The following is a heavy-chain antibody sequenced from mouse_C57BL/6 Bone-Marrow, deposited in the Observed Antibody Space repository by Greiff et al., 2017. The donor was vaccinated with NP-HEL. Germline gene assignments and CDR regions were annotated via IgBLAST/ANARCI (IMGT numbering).Heavy chain of an antibody. D-gene: IGHD1-1*01. J-gene: IGHJ3*01. Sequence: QVQLQQPGAELVKPGASVKLSCKASGYTFTSYWMHWVKQRPGQGLEWIGMIHPNSGSTNYNEKFKSKATLTVDKSSSTAYMQLSSLTSEDSAVYYCARLDYYGSSYRFAYWGQGTLVTVSA. CDR3: ARLDYYGSSYRFAY. V-gene: IGHV1-64*01. CDR1: GYTFTSYW. CDR2: IHPNSGST.